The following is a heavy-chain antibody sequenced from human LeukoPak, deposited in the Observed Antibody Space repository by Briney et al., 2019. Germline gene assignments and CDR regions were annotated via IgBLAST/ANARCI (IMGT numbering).Heavy chain of an antibody. CDR2: ISSSSSYI. CDR1: GFTFSSYS. D-gene: IGHD3-3*01. CDR3: ARDPSSYDFWSGYPYYFDY. J-gene: IGHJ4*02. V-gene: IGHV3-21*01. Sequence: AGGSLGLSCAASGFTFSSYSMNWVRQAPGKGLEWVSSISSSSSYIYYADSVKGRFTISRDNAKNSLYLQMNSLRAEDTAVYYCARDPSSYDFWSGYPYYFDYWGQGTLVTVSS.